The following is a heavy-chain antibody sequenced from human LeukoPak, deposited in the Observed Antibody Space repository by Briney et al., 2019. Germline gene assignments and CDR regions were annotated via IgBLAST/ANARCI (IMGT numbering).Heavy chain of an antibody. Sequence: GGSLRLSCAASGFTFSSYSMNWVRQAPGKGLEWVSSISSSSSYIYYADSVKGRFTISRDNAKNSLYLRMNSLRAEDTAVYYCARAGYSSGYDILTGYYGGLNFDYWGHGTLVTVSP. CDR1: GFTFSSYS. CDR2: ISSSSSYI. D-gene: IGHD3-9*01. CDR3: ARAGYSSGYDILTGYYGGLNFDY. V-gene: IGHV3-21*01. J-gene: IGHJ4*01.